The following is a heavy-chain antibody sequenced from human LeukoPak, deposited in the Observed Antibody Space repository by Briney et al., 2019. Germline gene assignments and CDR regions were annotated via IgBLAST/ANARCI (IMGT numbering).Heavy chain of an antibody. D-gene: IGHD6-13*01. CDR1: GITFSSYS. CDR2: INILSNYI. V-gene: IGHV3-21*01. J-gene: IGHJ4*02. CDR3: ARDSHSSSWYSEFDY. Sequence: GGSLRLSCAASGITFSSYSMNWVRQAPGKGLEWVPSINILSNYIYYADSVKGRFTISRDNAKNSLYLQMNSLRAEDTAVYYCARDSHSSSWYSEFDYWGQGTLVTVSS.